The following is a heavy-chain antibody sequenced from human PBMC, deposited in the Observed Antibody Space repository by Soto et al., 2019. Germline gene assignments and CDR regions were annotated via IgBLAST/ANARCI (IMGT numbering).Heavy chain of an antibody. D-gene: IGHD3-10*01. CDR1: GFTFSTYW. CDR2: LSGDASST. V-gene: IGHV3-74*01. Sequence: GGFLRLSCSASGFTFSTYWMEWVRQAPGKGLLWVSSLSGDASSTNYADSGKGRFTISRDNSNNTLYLQMNSLRAEDTAVYYCAKCPGGVISYYYYGVDVWGQGTTVTVSS. CDR3: AKCPGGVISYYYYGVDV. J-gene: IGHJ6*02.